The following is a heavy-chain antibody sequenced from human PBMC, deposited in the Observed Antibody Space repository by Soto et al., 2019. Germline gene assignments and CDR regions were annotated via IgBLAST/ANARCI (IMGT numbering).Heavy chain of an antibody. J-gene: IGHJ4*02. V-gene: IGHV3-74*01. CDR3: ARGPSGWYGYDY. D-gene: IGHD6-19*01. CDR2: MYSDGSTT. Sequence: GGSLRLSCAASGFTFSRSWMHWVRQAPGKGLVWVSRMYSDGSTTNYADSVKGRFTISRDNAKNTLYLQMNSLRAEDTAVYYCARGPSGWYGYDYWGQGTLVTVSS. CDR1: GFTFSRSW.